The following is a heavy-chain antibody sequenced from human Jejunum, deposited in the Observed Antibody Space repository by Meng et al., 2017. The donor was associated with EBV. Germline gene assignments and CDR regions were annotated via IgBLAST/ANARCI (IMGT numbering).Heavy chain of an antibody. D-gene: IGHD5-24*01. J-gene: IGHJ4*02. V-gene: IGHV4-4*02. CDR1: GGSISTDNW. CDR2: IHHSGST. Sequence: VESQEPGPGLVNPSRTLSLTCAGSGGSISTDNWWSWVRQPPGKGLEYIGEIHHSGSTKYNPSLKSRVTISVDKSNNHFSLKLSSVTAADTAVYYCARDRGVEDYWGQGTLVTVSS. CDR3: ARDRGVEDY.